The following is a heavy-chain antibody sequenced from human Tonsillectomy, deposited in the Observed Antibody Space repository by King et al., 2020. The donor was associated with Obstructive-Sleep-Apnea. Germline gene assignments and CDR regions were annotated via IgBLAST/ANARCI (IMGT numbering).Heavy chain of an antibody. Sequence: VQLQESGPGLVKPSQTLSLTCTVSGGSISSGGYYWHWIRQHPGKGLEWIGYIFYSGSTYYNPSLKSRLTISIDTSQNQFSLKLTSVTAADTAVYFCARDSAYADWYFDLWGRGTLVTVSS. V-gene: IGHV4-31*03. CDR2: IFYSGST. D-gene: IGHD2-21*01. CDR1: GGSISSGGYY. CDR3: ARDSAYADWYFDL. J-gene: IGHJ2*01.